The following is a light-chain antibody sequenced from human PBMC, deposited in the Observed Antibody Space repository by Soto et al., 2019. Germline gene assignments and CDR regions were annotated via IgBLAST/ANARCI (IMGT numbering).Light chain of an antibody. CDR3: CSYAGSYTWV. Sequence: QSALTQPRSVSGSPGQSVTIACTGTSSDVGGYNYVSWYQQYPGKAPKLMTYDVSKRPSGMPDRFSGSKSGNTASLTISGLQAEDEADYYCCSYAGSYTWVFGGGTKVTVL. CDR1: SSDVGGYNY. V-gene: IGLV2-11*01. CDR2: DVS. J-gene: IGLJ3*02.